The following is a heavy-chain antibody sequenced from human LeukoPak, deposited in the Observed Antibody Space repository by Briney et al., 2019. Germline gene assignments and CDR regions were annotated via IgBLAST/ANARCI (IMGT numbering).Heavy chain of an antibody. J-gene: IGHJ6*02. V-gene: IGHV4-31*03. D-gene: IGHD3-3*01. Sequence: SETLSLTCTVSGGSISSGGYYWSWIRQHPGKGLEWIGYIYYSGSAYYNPSLKSRVTISVDTSKNQFSLKLSSVTAADTAVYYCARGIAGGDFWSGYYNYYYYGMDVWGQGTTVTVSS. CDR1: GGSISSGGYY. CDR2: IYYSGSA. CDR3: ARGIAGGDFWSGYYNYYYYGMDV.